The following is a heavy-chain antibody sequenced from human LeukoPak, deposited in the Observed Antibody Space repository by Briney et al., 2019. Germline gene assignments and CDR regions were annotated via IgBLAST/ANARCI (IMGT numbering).Heavy chain of an antibody. V-gene: IGHV3-15*01. CDR1: GFTFSHAW. Sequence: GGSLRLSCAASGFTFSHAWMSWVRQAPGKGLEWVGRIKSKADGGTTDYAEPVKATFTVSRDDTKNTLYLQMNSLKTEDTGVYYCTTGGYDYSWNYWGQGTLVTVSS. D-gene: IGHD5-12*01. J-gene: IGHJ4*02. CDR3: TTGGYDYSWNY. CDR2: IKSKADGGTT.